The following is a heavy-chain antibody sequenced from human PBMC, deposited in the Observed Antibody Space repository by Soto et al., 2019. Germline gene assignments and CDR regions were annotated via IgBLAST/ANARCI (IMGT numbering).Heavy chain of an antibody. J-gene: IGHJ2*01. CDR1: GYTFSDYF. Sequence: QVQLVQSGAEVKKPGASVKVSCTTYGYTFSDYFLHWVRQAPGQGPEWMGFINPKRGGTEYAQKVQGRVAMTRDTSSSAVDRDLSGLTSDDTAIYYCARDSVIPCRYWYFGLWGRGTLVTVSS. V-gene: IGHV1-2*02. CDR3: ARDSVIPCRYWYFGL. CDR2: INPKRGGT. D-gene: IGHD3-16*01.